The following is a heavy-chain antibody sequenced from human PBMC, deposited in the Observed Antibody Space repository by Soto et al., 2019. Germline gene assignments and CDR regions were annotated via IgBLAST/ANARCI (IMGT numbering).Heavy chain of an antibody. CDR3: ARRRYSSGWSVGGDYYFDY. V-gene: IGHV4-59*08. CDR1: GGSISSYY. Sequence: QVQLQESGPGLVKPSETLSLTCTVSGGSISSYYWSWIRQPPGKGLEWIGYIYYSGSTNYNPSLKIRVTISVDTSKNQFSLKLSSVTAADTAVYYCARRRYSSGWSVGGDYYFDYWGQGTLVTVSS. CDR2: IYYSGST. D-gene: IGHD6-19*01. J-gene: IGHJ4*02.